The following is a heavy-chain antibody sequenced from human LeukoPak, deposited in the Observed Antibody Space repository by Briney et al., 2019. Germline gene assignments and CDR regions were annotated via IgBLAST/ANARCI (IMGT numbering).Heavy chain of an antibody. CDR3: ARVVVPAAKDYYYMDV. Sequence: SETLSLTCAVYGGSFSGYYWSWIRQPPGKGLEWIGEINHSGSTNYNPSLKSRVTISVDTSKNQFSLKLSSVTAADTAVYYCARVVVPAAKDYYYMDVWGKGTTVTVSS. J-gene: IGHJ6*03. CDR1: GGSFSGYY. V-gene: IGHV4-34*01. D-gene: IGHD2-2*01. CDR2: INHSGST.